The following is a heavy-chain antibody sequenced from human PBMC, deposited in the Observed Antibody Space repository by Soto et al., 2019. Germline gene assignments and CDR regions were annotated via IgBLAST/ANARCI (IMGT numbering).Heavy chain of an antibody. CDR2: ISGRGGNT. CDR3: AKAGGVYWYFDL. Sequence: EVQLLESGGTLVQPGGSLRLSCAASGFTLRDYAMSWVHQAPGKGLEWVSSISGRGGNTYYADSVKGRFTISRDNSKNTLFLQMSSLRAEDTAVYYCAKAGGVYWYFDLWGRGTLVTVSS. J-gene: IGHJ2*01. CDR1: GFTLRDYA. D-gene: IGHD3-3*01. V-gene: IGHV3-23*01.